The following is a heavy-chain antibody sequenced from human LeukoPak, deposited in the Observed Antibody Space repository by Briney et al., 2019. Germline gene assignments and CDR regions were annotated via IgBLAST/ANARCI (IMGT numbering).Heavy chain of an antibody. CDR2: ISSSSSSI. CDR3: ARVSQQNTIFGVVIIRLDAFDI. Sequence: PGGSLRLSCAASGFTFSSYSMNWVRQAPGKGLEWVSSISSSSSSIYYADSVKGRFTISRDNAKNSLYLQMNSLRAEDTAVYYCARVSQQNTIFGVVIIRLDAFDIWGQGTMVTVSS. V-gene: IGHV3-21*01. CDR1: GFTFSSYS. J-gene: IGHJ3*02. D-gene: IGHD3-3*01.